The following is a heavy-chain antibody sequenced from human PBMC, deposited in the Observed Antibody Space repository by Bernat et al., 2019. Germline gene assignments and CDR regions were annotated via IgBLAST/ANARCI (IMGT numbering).Heavy chain of an antibody. Sequence: QVQLQESGPGLVKPSETLSLTCTVSGGSISSSSYYWSWIRQPPGKGLEWIGEINHSGSTNYNPSLKSRVTISVDTSKNQFSLKLSSVTAADTAVYYCAGGWNRVDYWGQGTLVTVSS. D-gene: IGHD1-1*01. J-gene: IGHJ4*02. CDR3: AGGWNRVDY. CDR2: INHSGST. V-gene: IGHV4-39*07. CDR1: GGSISSSSYY.